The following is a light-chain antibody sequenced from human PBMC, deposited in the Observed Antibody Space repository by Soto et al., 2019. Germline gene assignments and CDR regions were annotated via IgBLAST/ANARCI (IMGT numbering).Light chain of an antibody. J-gene: IGKJ4*01. CDR3: QQYYSYPPT. V-gene: IGKV1-5*01. CDR1: QSISNW. Sequence: IQLTQSPSTLSAAIGDTVTITCRASQSISNWVAWYQPQPGEAHKVLIYDASSLESGVPSRFSGIGSGTDFTLTISCLQSEDFATYYCQQYYSYPPTFGGGTKVDI. CDR2: DAS.